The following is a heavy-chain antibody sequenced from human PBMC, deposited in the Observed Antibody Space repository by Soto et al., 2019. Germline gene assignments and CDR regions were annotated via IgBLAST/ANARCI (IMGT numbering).Heavy chain of an antibody. CDR1: GFTFSSYP. J-gene: IGHJ4*02. Sequence: PGGPLRLSCVGSGFTFSSYPMNWVRTAPGKGLEWVSAISGTSDMTYYADSVKGRFTISRDNSKNTLYLQMNSLRAEDTAVYYCAKAFYSSDRGEVFDYWGQGTLVTVSS. V-gene: IGHV3-23*01. CDR3: AKAFYSSDRGEVFDY. D-gene: IGHD6-19*01. CDR2: ISGTSDMT.